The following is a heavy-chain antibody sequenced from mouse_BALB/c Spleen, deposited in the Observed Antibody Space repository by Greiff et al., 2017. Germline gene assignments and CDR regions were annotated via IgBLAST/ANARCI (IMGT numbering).Heavy chain of an antibody. D-gene: IGHD2-4*01. V-gene: IGHV1-14*01. J-gene: IGHJ4*01. CDR3: ASSTMITPYAMDY. CDR1: GYTFTSYV. CDR2: INPYNDGT. Sequence: EVQLQQSGPELVKPGASVKMSCKASGYTFTSYVMHWVKRKPGQGLEWIGYINPYNDGTKYNEKFKGKATLTSDKSSSTAYMELSSLTSEDSAVYYCASSTMITPYAMDYWGQGTSVTVSS.